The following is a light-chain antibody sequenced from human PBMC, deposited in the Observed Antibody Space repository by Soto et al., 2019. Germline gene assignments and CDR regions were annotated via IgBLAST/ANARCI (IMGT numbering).Light chain of an antibody. CDR3: QQYGNSRGT. J-gene: IGKJ1*01. Sequence: ETVLTQSPGTLSLSPGESASLSCRASHSVTNNYLAWYQQRPGQAPRLLIFSTSRRATGIPDRFSGSGSGTDFTLTISGLEPEDFAVYYCQQYGNSRGTFGQGTKVDI. CDR2: STS. V-gene: IGKV3-20*01. CDR1: HSVTNNY.